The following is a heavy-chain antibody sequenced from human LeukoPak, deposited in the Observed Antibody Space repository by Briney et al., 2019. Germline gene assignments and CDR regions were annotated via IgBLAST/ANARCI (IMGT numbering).Heavy chain of an antibody. CDR2: ISSSSTM. J-gene: IGHJ3*02. CDR1: EFTFSSYS. Sequence: GGSLRLSCAASEFTFSSYSMNWVRQAPGKGLEWVSYISSSSTMYYADSVKGRFTISRDNAKNSLYLQMNSLGAEDTAVYYCARGARWLQVPGAFDIWGQGTMVTVSS. CDR3: ARGARWLQVPGAFDI. V-gene: IGHV3-48*04. D-gene: IGHD5-24*01.